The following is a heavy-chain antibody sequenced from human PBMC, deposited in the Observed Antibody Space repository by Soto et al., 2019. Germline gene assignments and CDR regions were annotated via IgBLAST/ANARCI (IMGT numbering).Heavy chain of an antibody. J-gene: IGHJ4*02. CDR2: IYYSGST. Sequence: PSETLYLTSTVSGGSISGFCLSWSRQPPGKGLEWIGYIYYSGSTNYNPSLKSRVTISVDTSKNQFSLNLRSMSPADTAVYYCARVGGLAARTFDYWGPGTLVTVSS. CDR3: ARVGGLAARTFDY. D-gene: IGHD6-6*01. V-gene: IGHV4-59*01. CDR1: GGSISGFC.